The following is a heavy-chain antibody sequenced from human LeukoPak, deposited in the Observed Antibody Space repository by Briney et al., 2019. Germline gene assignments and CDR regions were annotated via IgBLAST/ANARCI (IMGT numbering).Heavy chain of an antibody. V-gene: IGHV3-21*06. D-gene: IGHD1-14*01. CDR3: ATETNGRHYDY. CDR2: IGPTGSDR. CDR1: GLTFSTSG. J-gene: IGHJ4*02. Sequence: GGSLRLSCTASGLTFSTSGFNWVRQAPGKGLEWVASIGPTGSDRYHADSVKGRFTISRDNANNFLYLQMNSLRAEDTAVYYCATETNGRHYDYWGQGTLLTVSS.